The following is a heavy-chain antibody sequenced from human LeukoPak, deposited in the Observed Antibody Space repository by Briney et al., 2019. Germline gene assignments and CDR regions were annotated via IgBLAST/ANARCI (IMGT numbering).Heavy chain of an antibody. V-gene: IGHV3-7*01. CDR1: GFTFSSYW. CDR2: IKQDGSEK. CDR3: ARDGSSLYYYYYYYMDV. D-gene: IGHD2-15*01. Sequence: GGSLRLSCAASGFTFSSYWMSWVRQAPGKGLEWVANIKQDGSEKYYVDSVKGRFTISRDNAKNSLYLQMNSLRAEDTAVYYCARDGSSLYYYYYYYMDVWGKGTTVTVSS. J-gene: IGHJ6*03.